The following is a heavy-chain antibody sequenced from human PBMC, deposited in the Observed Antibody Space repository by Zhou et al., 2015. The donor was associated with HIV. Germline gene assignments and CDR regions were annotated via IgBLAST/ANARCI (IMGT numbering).Heavy chain of an antibody. J-gene: IGHJ3*02. CDR3: ARSSVNHDYAFDI. D-gene: IGHD3-22*01. CDR1: GGTFSGSD. V-gene: IGHV1-69*17. CDR2: ITPMFDIK. Sequence: LMQSGTEVTKPGSSVKVSCKASGGTFSGSDISWVRQAPGQGLEWMGGITPMFDIKNYAQKFRARLNITVDQSTNTAYMELSSLTSEDAAIYFCARSSVNHDYAFDIWGQGTNLFVSS.